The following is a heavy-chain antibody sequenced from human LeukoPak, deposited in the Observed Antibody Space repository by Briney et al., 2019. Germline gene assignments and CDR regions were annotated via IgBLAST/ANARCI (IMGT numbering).Heavy chain of an antibody. J-gene: IGHJ4*02. CDR2: INPNSGGT. Sequence: ASVKVSCKASGYTFTDYYMHWVRQAPGQGLEWMGWINPNSGGTNYAQKFQGRVTMTRDTSISTAYMELSRVRSDDTAVYYCARGGRSIFGVADYWGQGTLVTVSS. V-gene: IGHV1-2*02. D-gene: IGHD3-3*01. CDR1: GYTFTDYY. CDR3: ARGGRSIFGVADY.